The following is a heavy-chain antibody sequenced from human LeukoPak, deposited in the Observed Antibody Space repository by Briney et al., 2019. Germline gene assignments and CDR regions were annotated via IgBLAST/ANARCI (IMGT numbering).Heavy chain of an antibody. CDR3: ARLYGNFQNYYNY. D-gene: IGHD1-7*01. CDR1: GGSISSISYY. V-gene: IGHV4-39*07. J-gene: IGHJ4*02. Sequence: SETLSLTCTVSGGSISSISYYWGWIRQPPGKGLEWIGHIYYSGSTFYNPSLKSRVTISVDTSKNQFSLKLRSVTAADTAMFYCARLYGNFQNYYNYWGQGTLVAVSS. CDR2: IYYSGST.